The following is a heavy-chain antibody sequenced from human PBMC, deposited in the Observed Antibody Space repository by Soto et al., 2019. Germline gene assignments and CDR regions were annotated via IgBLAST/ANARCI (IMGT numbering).Heavy chain of an antibody. J-gene: IGHJ4*02. V-gene: IGHV2-5*01. CDR1: GFSLATHGVG. CDR2: ISWNDDD. CDR3: AHARLLWVGGYFDY. D-gene: IGHD3-10*01. Sequence: QVTLKESGPTLVKPTESLTLTCTFSGFSLATHGVGVGWIRQPPGEALEWLALISWNDDDRYSPSLKSRLTTXKXTXXNQVVITMDNLDPVDTATYYCAHARLLWVGGYFDYWGQGILVTVSS.